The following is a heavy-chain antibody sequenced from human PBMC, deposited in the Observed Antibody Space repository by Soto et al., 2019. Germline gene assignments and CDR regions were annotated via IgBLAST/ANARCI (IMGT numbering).Heavy chain of an antibody. D-gene: IGHD5-18*01. CDR3: ASASPVVTDV. Sequence: QVQLQESGPGLVKPSQTLSLTCTVSGGSISSGDYYWSWIRQPPGKGLEWIGYIYYSGSTYYNPALKIRVTIAVDTSKNQSSLKLSSVTAADTAVYYWASASPVVTDVWGQGTTVTVSS. V-gene: IGHV4-30-4*01. CDR1: GGSISSGDYY. J-gene: IGHJ6*02. CDR2: IYYSGST.